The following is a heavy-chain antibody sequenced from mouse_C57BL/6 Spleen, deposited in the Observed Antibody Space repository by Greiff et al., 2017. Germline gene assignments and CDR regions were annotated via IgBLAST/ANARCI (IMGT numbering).Heavy chain of an antibody. CDR3: ARQTTVVPYFDY. V-gene: IGHV5-6*01. D-gene: IGHD1-1*01. CDR2: ISSGGSYT. Sequence: DVQLQESGGDLVKPGGSLKLSCAASGFTFSSYGMSWVRQTPDKRLEWVATISSGGSYTYYPDSVKGRFTISRDNAKNTLYLQMSSLKSEDTAMYYCARQTTVVPYFDYWGQGTTLTVSS. CDR1: GFTFSSYG. J-gene: IGHJ2*01.